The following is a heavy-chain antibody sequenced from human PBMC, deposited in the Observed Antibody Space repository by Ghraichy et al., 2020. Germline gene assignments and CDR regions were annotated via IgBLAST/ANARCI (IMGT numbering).Heavy chain of an antibody. D-gene: IGHD5-18*01. CDR2: IYYSGST. CDR1: GDSISSSSYY. J-gene: IGHJ4*02. CDR3: ASRTSEAAMVKFGDY. V-gene: IGHV4-39*01. Sequence: SETLSLTCTVSGDSISSSSYYWGWIRQPPGKGLEWIGSIYYSGSTYYNPSLKSRVTISVDTSKNQFSLKLSSVTAADTAVYYCASRTSEAAMVKFGDYWGQGNLVTVSS.